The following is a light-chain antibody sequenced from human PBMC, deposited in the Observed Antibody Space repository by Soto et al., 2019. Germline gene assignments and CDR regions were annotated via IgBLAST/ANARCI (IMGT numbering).Light chain of an antibody. V-gene: IGLV2-14*01. CDR1: SSDVGGYNY. CDR2: GVS. J-gene: IGLJ2*01. CDR3: SSYTSSTTHVV. Sequence: SAMTQPAAGCRSPGQTSTISCIGTSSDVGGYNYVSWYQQHPGKAPKVLIYGVSNRPSGISNRLSGSKSGNTASLTISGLQADDEGDYYCSSYTSSTTHVVFGGGNK.